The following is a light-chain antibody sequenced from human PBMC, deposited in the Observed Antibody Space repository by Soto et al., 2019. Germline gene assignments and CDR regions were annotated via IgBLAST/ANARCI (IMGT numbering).Light chain of an antibody. CDR3: QQYSRDSPIT. Sequence: DIQMTQSPSTLSASVGERVTITCRASQSISRWLAWYQQKPGRAPKVLIYKASSLESGVPPRFSGSGSGTEFTLTISSLQPDDFATYYCQQYSRDSPITFGGGTKVDIK. CDR1: QSISRW. V-gene: IGKV1-5*03. CDR2: KAS. J-gene: IGKJ4*01.